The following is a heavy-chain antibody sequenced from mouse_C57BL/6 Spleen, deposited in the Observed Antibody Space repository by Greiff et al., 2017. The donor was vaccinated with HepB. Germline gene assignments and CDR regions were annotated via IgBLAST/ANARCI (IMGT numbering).Heavy chain of an antibody. J-gene: IGHJ4*01. CDR3: AKNGLTGTRYAMDY. CDR2: IWRGGST. Sequence: QVQLQQSGPGLVQPSQSLSITCTVSGFSLTSYGVHWVRQSPGKGLEWLGVIWRGGSTDYNAAFMSRLSITKDNSKSQVFFKMNSLQADDTAIYYCAKNGLTGTRYAMDYWGQGTSVTVSS. CDR1: GFSLTSYG. D-gene: IGHD4-1*01. V-gene: IGHV2-5*01.